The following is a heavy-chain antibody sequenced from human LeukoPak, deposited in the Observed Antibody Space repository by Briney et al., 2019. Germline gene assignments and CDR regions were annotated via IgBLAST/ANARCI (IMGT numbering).Heavy chain of an antibody. Sequence: ASVKVSCKASGGTFSSYAISWVRQAPGQGLEWMGGIIPIFGTANYAQKFQGRVTITADESTSTAYMELSSLRSEDTAVYYCALLGEPAHWYYFDYWGQGTLVTVSS. J-gene: IGHJ4*02. V-gene: IGHV1-69*13. CDR1: GGTFSSYA. D-gene: IGHD3-16*01. CDR3: ALLGEPAHWYYFDY. CDR2: IIPIFGTA.